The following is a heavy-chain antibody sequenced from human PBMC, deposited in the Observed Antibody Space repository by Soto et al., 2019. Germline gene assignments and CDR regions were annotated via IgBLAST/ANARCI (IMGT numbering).Heavy chain of an antibody. D-gene: IGHD4-17*01. Sequence: EVQLVESGGGLVQPGGSLRLSCAVSGFTFSNYWMHWVRQAPGKGLVWVSRINTDGSSTSYADFVKGLFTISRDNARNTLFLQMNSLTAEDTAVYYCARFRVDGDYVPWGHGTLVTVSA. V-gene: IGHV3-74*01. CDR1: GFTFSNYW. CDR3: ARFRVDGDYVP. J-gene: IGHJ5*02. CDR2: INTDGSST.